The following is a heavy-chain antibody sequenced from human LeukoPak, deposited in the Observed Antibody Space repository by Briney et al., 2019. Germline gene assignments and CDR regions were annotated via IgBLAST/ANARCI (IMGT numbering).Heavy chain of an antibody. V-gene: IGHV3-23*01. J-gene: IGHJ4*02. CDR1: GFTFSSYA. CDR3: TTVVAVAGTGRWGDC. Sequence: GGSLRLSCAASGFTFSSYAMSWVRQAPGKGLEWVSAISGSGGSTYYADSVKGRFTISRDNSKNTLYLQMNSLRAEDTAVYYCTTVVAVAGTGRWGDCWGQGTLVTVSS. D-gene: IGHD6-19*01. CDR2: ISGSGGST.